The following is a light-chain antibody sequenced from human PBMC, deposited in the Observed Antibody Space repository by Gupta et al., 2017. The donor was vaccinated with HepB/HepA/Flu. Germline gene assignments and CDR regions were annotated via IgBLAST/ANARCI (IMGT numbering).Light chain of an antibody. CDR2: KAS. J-gene: IGKJ1*01. CDR1: QRISVW. Sequence: DIHMTQSPSTLSASVGDRVTITCRASQRISVWLSWYQQKPGKAPKLLIYKASSLQSGVPSRFSGSESGTDFTLTISSLQPEDFASYYCQQYNSDPWTFGQGTKVDIK. CDR3: QQYNSDPWT. V-gene: IGKV1-5*03.